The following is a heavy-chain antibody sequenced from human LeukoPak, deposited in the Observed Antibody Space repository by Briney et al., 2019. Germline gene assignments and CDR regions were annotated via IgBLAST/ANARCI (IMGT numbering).Heavy chain of an antibody. CDR1: GFTFSSYA. CDR2: ISGSGGST. V-gene: IGHV3-23*01. CDR3: AKDRSDYSNYPYTAMVTGIFDY. D-gene: IGHD5-18*01. Sequence: GGSLRLSCAASGFTFSSYAISWVRRAPGKGLEWVSAISGSGGSTYYADSVKGRFTISRDNSKNTLYLQMNSLRAEDTAVYYCAKDRSDYSNYPYTAMVTGIFDYWGQGTLVTVSS. J-gene: IGHJ4*02.